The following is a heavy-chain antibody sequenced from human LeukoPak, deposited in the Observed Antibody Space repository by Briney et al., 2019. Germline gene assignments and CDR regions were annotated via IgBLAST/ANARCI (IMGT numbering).Heavy chain of an antibody. Sequence: SETLSLTCAVSGASISSGGFFWSWIRQHPGMGLEWLGYIYYSGSTNYNPSLKSRVTISVDTSKNQFSLKLSSVTAADTAVYYCARSSSPMGAFDIWGQGTMVTVSS. CDR2: IYYSGST. V-gene: IGHV4-61*08. CDR3: ARSSSPMGAFDI. CDR1: GASISSGGFF. D-gene: IGHD6-6*01. J-gene: IGHJ3*02.